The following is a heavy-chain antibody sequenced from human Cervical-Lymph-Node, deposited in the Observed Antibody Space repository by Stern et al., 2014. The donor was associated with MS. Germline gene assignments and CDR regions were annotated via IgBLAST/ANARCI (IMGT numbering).Heavy chain of an antibody. CDR1: GYNFIDYY. CDR2: INPHTGDT. V-gene: IGHV1-2*02. CDR3: TRGRGTLLYLH. D-gene: IGHD2-15*01. J-gene: IGHJ4*02. Sequence: VQLVQSGAALRKPGASVEVSCEASGYNFIDYYIHWVRQAPGQGLEWVGWINPHTGDTRYAQKFLGRVAMTRDTSINTAYLELNSLKSDDTAFYYCTRGRGTLLYLHWGQGTLITVSS.